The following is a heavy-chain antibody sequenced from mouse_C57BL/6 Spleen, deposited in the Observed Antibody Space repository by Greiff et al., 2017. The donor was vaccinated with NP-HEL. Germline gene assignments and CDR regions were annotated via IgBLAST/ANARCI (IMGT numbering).Heavy chain of an antibody. D-gene: IGHD1-1*01. Sequence: QVQLQQPGAELVRPGSSVKLSCKASGYTFTSYWMHWVKQRPIQGLEWIGNIDPSDSETHYNQKFKDKATLTVDKSSSTAYMQLSSLTSEDSAVYYCARVPLTTVVATKGYFDVWGTGATVTVSS. CDR3: ARVPLTTVVATKGYFDV. J-gene: IGHJ1*03. CDR2: IDPSDSET. V-gene: IGHV1-52*01. CDR1: GYTFTSYW.